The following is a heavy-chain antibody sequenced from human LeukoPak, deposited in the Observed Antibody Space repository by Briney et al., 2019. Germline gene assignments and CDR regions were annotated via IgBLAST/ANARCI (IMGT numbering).Heavy chain of an antibody. Sequence: SETLSLTCAVSRGSISSYYWSWIRQPPGKGLEWVWYISNTGSNSYNPSLKSRVTISVATSKNQLSLKLSSVTAADTDVYYYARDSSNWYFDLWGRGSLVTVSS. V-gene: IGHV4-59*01. D-gene: IGHD6-6*01. J-gene: IGHJ2*01. CDR1: RGSISSYY. CDR2: ISNTGSN. CDR3: ARDSSNWYFDL.